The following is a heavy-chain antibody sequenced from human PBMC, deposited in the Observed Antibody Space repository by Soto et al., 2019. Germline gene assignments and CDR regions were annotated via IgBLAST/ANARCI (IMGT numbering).Heavy chain of an antibody. D-gene: IGHD3-10*01. J-gene: IGHJ6*02. Sequence: QVQLVESGGGVVQPGRSLRLSCAASGLTLNRFAMHWVRQAPGKGLEWVAVIGYDGSNKDYADSVKGRFTISRDNSKNTLYLQMNSLRPEDTAVYYCARDPVNYYGSWTYGMDVWGQGTTVTVSS. CDR3: ARDPVNYYGSWTYGMDV. CDR2: IGYDGSNK. V-gene: IGHV3-30-3*01. CDR1: GLTLNRFA.